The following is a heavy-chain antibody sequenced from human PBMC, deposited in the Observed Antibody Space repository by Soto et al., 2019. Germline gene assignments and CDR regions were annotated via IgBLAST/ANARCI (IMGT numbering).Heavy chain of an antibody. V-gene: IGHV3-23*01. CDR2: FSGSGGNI. CDR3: AKDPPWTVGPLAMDV. D-gene: IGHD2-2*01. CDR1: GFTFSTHA. J-gene: IGHJ6*02. Sequence: GSLRLSCVASGFTFSTHAMSWVRQAPGKGLEWVSTFSGSGGNIYYAESVKGRLTISRDDSKNTLYLQMNSLRVEDTAVYYCAKDPPWTVGPLAMDVWGQGTTVTVSS.